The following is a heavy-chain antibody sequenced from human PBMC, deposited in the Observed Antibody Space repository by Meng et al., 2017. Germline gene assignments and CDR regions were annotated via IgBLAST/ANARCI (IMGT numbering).Heavy chain of an antibody. CDR1: VGSFSGYY. CDR2: INHSGST. D-gene: IGHD6-6*01. V-gene: IGHV4-34*01. Sequence: QGRLQQVGAGLLKLSEPLSPTGAVDVGSFSGYYWSWIRQPPGKGLEWIGEINHSGSTNYNPSLKSRVTISVDTSKNQFSLKLSSVTAADTAVYYCARRGIAARPFYYWGQGTLVTVSS. J-gene: IGHJ4*02. CDR3: ARRGIAARPFYY.